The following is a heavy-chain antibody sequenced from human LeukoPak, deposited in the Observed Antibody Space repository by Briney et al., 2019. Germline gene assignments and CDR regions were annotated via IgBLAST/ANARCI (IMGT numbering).Heavy chain of an antibody. V-gene: IGHV5-51*01. CDR1: GYSFTSYW. Sequence: GESLKISCKGAGYSFTSYWIGWVRQMPAKGLEWMVIIYPGDSDTSYSPSFQGQVTISADKSISTAYLQRSSLKASDAAMYYCARSYYYGSGSYYAYYYYMDVWGKGTTVTVSS. J-gene: IGHJ6*03. CDR2: IYPGDSDT. D-gene: IGHD3-10*01. CDR3: ARSYYYGSGSYYAYYYYMDV.